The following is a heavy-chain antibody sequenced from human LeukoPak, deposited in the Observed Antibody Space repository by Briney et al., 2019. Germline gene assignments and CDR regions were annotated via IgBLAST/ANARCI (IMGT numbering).Heavy chain of an antibody. Sequence: SETLSLTCTLSGGSISNYYWSWIRQSAGKGLAWIGRIYASGSTNYNPSLTSRVSMSVGTSKNQFSLKLSSVTAADTAVYYCTRGGYDFWTEAAQKYYYYMDVWGKGTTVTVSS. J-gene: IGHJ6*03. CDR3: TRGGYDFWTEAAQKYYYYMDV. D-gene: IGHD3-3*01. CDR1: GGSISNYY. CDR2: IYASGST. V-gene: IGHV4-4*07.